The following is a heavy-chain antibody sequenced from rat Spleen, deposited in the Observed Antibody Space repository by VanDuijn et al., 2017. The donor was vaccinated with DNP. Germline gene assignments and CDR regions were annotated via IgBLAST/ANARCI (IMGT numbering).Heavy chain of an antibody. V-gene: IGHV5-7*01. J-gene: IGHJ1*01. CDR2: ISTSGGST. D-gene: IGHD3-1*01. CDR3: ARGSTSIYWYFDF. CDR1: GFTFSDYN. Sequence: EVQLVESGGGLVQPGRSLKVSCAASGFTFSDYNMAWVRQAPKKGLEWVATISTSGGSTYYRDSVKGRFTISRDNAKSTLYLQMNSLKSEDTATYYCARGSTSIYWYFDFWGPGTMVTVSS.